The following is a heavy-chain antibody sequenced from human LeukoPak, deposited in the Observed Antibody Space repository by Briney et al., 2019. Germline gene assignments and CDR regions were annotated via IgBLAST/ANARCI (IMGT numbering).Heavy chain of an antibody. Sequence: GGSLRLSCAASGFTFSSYAMSWVRQAPGKGLEWVSAISGSGGSTYYADSVKGRFTISRDNAKNSLYLQMNSLRAEDTAVYYCARGPRVWSGSYHGYFDYWGQGTLVTVSS. J-gene: IGHJ4*02. V-gene: IGHV3-23*01. CDR2: ISGSGGST. CDR1: GFTFSSYA. D-gene: IGHD1-26*01. CDR3: ARGPRVWSGSYHGYFDY.